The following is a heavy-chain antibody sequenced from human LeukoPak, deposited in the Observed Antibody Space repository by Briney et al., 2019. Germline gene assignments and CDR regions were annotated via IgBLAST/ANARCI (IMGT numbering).Heavy chain of an antibody. CDR1: GGSISSYY. Sequence: SETLSLTCTVSGGSISSYYWSWIRQPAGKGLEWIGRIYTSGSTNYNPSLKSRVTMSVDTSKNQFSPKLSSVTAADTAVYYCGRLILWFGDFNCGQGTLVTVSS. CDR2: IYTSGST. CDR3: GRLILWFGDFN. V-gene: IGHV4-4*07. J-gene: IGHJ1*01. D-gene: IGHD3-10*01.